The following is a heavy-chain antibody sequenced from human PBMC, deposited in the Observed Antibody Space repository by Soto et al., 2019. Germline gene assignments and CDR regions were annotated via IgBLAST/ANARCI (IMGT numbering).Heavy chain of an antibody. CDR3: ARDLHYYDGSGSYYSAFDI. CDR2: ISPYNGNT. V-gene: IGHV1-18*04. Sequence: QVQLVQSGAEVKKPGASVKVSCKASGYTFNSYGISWVRQAPGQGLEWMGRISPYNGNTNYAQKVQGRVTMTTDTSTSTAYMELRSLRSDDTAVYYCARDLHYYDGSGSYYSAFDIWGQGTMVTVSS. D-gene: IGHD3-22*01. J-gene: IGHJ3*02. CDR1: GYTFNSYG.